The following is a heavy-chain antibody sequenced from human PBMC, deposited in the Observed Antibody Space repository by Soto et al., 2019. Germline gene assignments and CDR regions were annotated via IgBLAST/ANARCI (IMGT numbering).Heavy chain of an antibody. Sequence: PSETLSLTCTVSGGTISSYYWSWIRQPPGKGLEWIGYIYYSGSTNYNPSLKSRVTISVDTSKNQFSLKLSSVTAADTAVYYCARDPGLDSHWFDPWGQGTLVTVSS. V-gene: IGHV4-59*01. D-gene: IGHD2-15*01. CDR3: ARDPGLDSHWFDP. J-gene: IGHJ5*02. CDR1: GGTISSYY. CDR2: IYYSGST.